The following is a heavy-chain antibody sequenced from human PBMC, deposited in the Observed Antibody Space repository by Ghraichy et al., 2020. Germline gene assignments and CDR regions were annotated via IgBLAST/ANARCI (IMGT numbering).Heavy chain of an antibody. CDR2: INPNSGGT. V-gene: IGHV1-2*02. Sequence: ASVKVSCKASGYTFTGYYMHWVRQAPGQGLEWMGWINPNSGGTNYAQKFQGRVTMTRDTSISTAYMELSRLRSDDTAVYYCARDQVVVAATSPPSFDYWGQGTLVTVS. D-gene: IGHD2-15*01. J-gene: IGHJ4*02. CDR3: ARDQVVVAATSPPSFDY. CDR1: GYTFTGYY.